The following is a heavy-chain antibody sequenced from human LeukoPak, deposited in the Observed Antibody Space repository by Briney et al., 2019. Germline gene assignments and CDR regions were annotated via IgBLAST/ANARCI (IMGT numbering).Heavy chain of an antibody. D-gene: IGHD4-17*01. J-gene: IGHJ4*02. CDR3: ARGGSYGDYVFDY. Sequence: PSETLSLNRAVSGGSLRRGGFSWGWARPPPGKGLGGVGYIYHSGSTYYNPSLKSRVTISVDRSKNQFSLKLSSVTAADTAVYYCARGGSYGDYVFDYWGQGTLVTVSS. V-gene: IGHV4-30-2*01. CDR2: IYHSGST. CDR1: GGSLRRGGFS.